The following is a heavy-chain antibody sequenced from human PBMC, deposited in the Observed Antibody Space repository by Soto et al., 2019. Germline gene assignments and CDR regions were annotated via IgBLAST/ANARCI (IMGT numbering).Heavy chain of an antibody. J-gene: IGHJ2*01. D-gene: IGHD3-22*01. V-gene: IGHV4-61*03. CDR3: VRVLDSSWYADL. CDR2: IFYTGVT. Sequence: STWIRQAPGTGLEYIGYIFYTGVTNYNPSLSSRVTISLDTSKNHFSLKLNSMTAADTAVYYCVRVLDSSWYADLWGRGTLVTVSS.